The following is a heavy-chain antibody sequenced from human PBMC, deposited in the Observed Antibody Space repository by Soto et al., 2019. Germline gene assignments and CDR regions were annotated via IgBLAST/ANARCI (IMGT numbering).Heavy chain of an antibody. CDR3: AQVGGTTSSNWFDP. V-gene: IGHV1-69*02. D-gene: IGHD2-2*01. CDR1: GGPFSSYH. Sequence: QVQLVQSGAEVKKPGSSVKLSCKASGGPFSSYHISWVRQAPGQGLEWVGRIIPILGRANNAQHFQGRVTITADTSTNTAYMELSSLTSEDTAVYYCAQVGGTTSSNWFDPLGHGTSVTDSS. J-gene: IGHJ5*02. CDR2: IIPILGRA.